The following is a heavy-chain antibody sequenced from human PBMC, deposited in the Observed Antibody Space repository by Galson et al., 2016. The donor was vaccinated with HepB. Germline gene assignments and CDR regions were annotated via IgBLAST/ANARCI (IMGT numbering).Heavy chain of an antibody. V-gene: IGHV3-13*01. Sequence: SLRLSCAASGFTFSRYDMHWVRHVTGKGLEWVSAIGTAGDTYYPGSVKGRFTISRENAKNSLYLQMNSLRDEDTAVYYCARDTARYCSSTSCSYGMDVWGQGTTVTVSS. CDR1: GFTFSRYD. J-gene: IGHJ6*02. CDR3: ARDTARYCSSTSCSYGMDV. CDR2: IGTAGDT. D-gene: IGHD2-2*01.